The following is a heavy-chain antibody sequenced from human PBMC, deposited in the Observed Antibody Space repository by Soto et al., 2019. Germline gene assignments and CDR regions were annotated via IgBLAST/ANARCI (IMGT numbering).Heavy chain of an antibody. Sequence: ASVKVSCKASGYSFTGYYMHWVRQAPGQGLEWMGWIIPHSGETNYAQKPQGRVTMTTDTSTSTAYMELRSLRSDDTAVYYCAREGYYYGMDVWGQGTTVTVS. CDR1: GYSFTGYY. CDR3: AREGYYYGMDV. CDR2: IIPHSGET. J-gene: IGHJ6*02. V-gene: IGHV1-18*04.